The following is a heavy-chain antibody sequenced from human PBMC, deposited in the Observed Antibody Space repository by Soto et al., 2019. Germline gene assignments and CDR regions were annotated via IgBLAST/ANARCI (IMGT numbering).Heavy chain of an antibody. V-gene: IGHV1-69*01. CDR2: IIPIFGTA. D-gene: IGHD2-21*01. Sequence: QVQLVQSGAEVKKPGSSVKVSCKASGGTFSSYAISWVRQAPGQGLEWMGGIIPIFGTANYAQKFQGRVTITADESTSTAYMELSSLRSEDTAVYYCARAYSFQRKQAESVVEIQSGYYYYGMDVWGQGTTVTVSS. CDR1: GGTFSSYA. J-gene: IGHJ6*02. CDR3: ARAYSFQRKQAESVVEIQSGYYYYGMDV.